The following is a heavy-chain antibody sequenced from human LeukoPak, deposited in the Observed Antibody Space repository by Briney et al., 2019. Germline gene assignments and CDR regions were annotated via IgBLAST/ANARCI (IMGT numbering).Heavy chain of an antibody. V-gene: IGHV3-21*01. CDR2: ISSSSSYI. CDR1: GFTFSSYS. D-gene: IGHD3-22*01. CDR3: ARDRGYYYDSSGYYA. J-gene: IGHJ5*02. Sequence: GGSLRLSCAASGFTFSSYSMNWVRQAPGKGLEWVSSISSSSSYIYYADSVKGRFTISRDNAKNSLYLQMNSLRAEDTAVYYCARDRGYYYDSSGYYAWGQGTLFTVSS.